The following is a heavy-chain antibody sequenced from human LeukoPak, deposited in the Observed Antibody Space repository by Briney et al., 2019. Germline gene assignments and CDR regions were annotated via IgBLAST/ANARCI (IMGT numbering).Heavy chain of an antibody. CDR1: GGSISSSTYY. V-gene: IGHV4-39*01. CDR2: IYYSGST. J-gene: IGHJ3*02. D-gene: IGHD1-26*01. Sequence: PSETLSLTCTVSGGSISSSTYYWGWIRQPPGKGLEWIGSIYYSGSTYYNPSLKSRVTISVDTSMNQFSLKLNSVTAADTAVYYCATPYSGGYHGLDIWGQGTMVTVSS. CDR3: ATPYSGGYHGLDI.